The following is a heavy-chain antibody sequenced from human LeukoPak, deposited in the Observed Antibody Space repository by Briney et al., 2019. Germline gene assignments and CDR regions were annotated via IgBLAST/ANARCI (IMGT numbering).Heavy chain of an antibody. D-gene: IGHD2-21*01. CDR2: IIPIFGTA. CDR1: GGTFSSYA. CDR3: ASRAYCGGECYWRGAFDI. V-gene: IGHV1-69*05. Sequence: SVKVSCKASGGTFSSYAISWVRQAPGQGLEWMGRIIPIFGTANYAQKFQGRVTITTDESTSTAYMELSSLRSEDTAVYYCASRAYCGGECYWRGAFDIWGQGTMVTVSS. J-gene: IGHJ3*02.